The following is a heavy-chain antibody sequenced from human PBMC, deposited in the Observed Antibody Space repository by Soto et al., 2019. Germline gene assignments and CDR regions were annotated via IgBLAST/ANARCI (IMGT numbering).Heavy chain of an antibody. J-gene: IGHJ6*02. CDR2: ISAYNGDT. V-gene: IGHV1-18*01. Sequence: QVQMVQSGAEVKKPGASLKVSCKASGYTFSSYGISWVRQAPGQGLEWMGWISAYNGDTDYAQKVKGRVTMIADTXTTTAHRELRSLTFDDTGVYYCARAGDPPYYGMDVWGQGTTVTVSS. D-gene: IGHD7-27*01. CDR1: GYTFSSYG. CDR3: ARAGDPPYYGMDV.